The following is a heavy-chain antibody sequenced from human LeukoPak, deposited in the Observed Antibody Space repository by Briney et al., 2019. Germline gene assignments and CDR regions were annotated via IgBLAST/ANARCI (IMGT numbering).Heavy chain of an antibody. CDR2: SHPEDGEP. V-gene: IGHV1-24*01. Sequence: GASVKVSCKVSGYTLSDLSIHWVRQSPGKGPGWIGGSHPEDGEPVYLQKLEGRVTMTEDTSTDTAYMELTSLRSEDTAVYYCATVWPRLNSAYDAQFDFWGQGTLVTVSS. D-gene: IGHD5-12*01. CDR3: ATVWPRLNSAYDAQFDF. CDR1: GYTLSDLS. J-gene: IGHJ4*02.